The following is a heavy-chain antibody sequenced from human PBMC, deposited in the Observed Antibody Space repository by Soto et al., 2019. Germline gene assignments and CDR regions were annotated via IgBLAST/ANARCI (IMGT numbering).Heavy chain of an antibody. CDR1: GGSFSSYV. J-gene: IGHJ5*02. CDR2: IIPMFGTA. V-gene: IGHV1-69*13. Sequence: SVKVSCKASGGSFSSYVISWVRQAPGQGLEWMGGIIPMFGTANYEQRFQGRLTINADERTNTAYMELSTLRSEDSAVYYCATSSRKHCSGDTRFENWFDPWGQGTRVTVYS. CDR3: ATSSRKHCSGDTRFENWFDP. D-gene: IGHD2-15*01.